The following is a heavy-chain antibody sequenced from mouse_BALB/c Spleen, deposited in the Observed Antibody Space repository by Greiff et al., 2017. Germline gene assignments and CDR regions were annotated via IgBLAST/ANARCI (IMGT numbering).Heavy chain of an antibody. J-gene: IGHJ2*01. CDR2: IWSGGST. CDR3: ARNVGTYYGNYFDY. Sequence: VQLVESGPGLVQPSQSLSITCTVSGFSLTSYGVHWVRQSPGKGLEWLGVIWSGGSTDYNAAFISRLSISKDNSKSQVFFKMNSLQANDTAIYYCARNVGTYYGNYFDYWGQGTTLTVSS. CDR1: GFSLTSYG. V-gene: IGHV2-2*02. D-gene: IGHD2-10*01.